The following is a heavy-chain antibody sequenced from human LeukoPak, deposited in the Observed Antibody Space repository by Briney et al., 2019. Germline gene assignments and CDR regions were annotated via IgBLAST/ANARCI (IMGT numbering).Heavy chain of an antibody. CDR2: IYYSGST. Sequence: SETLSLTCTVSGGSISSYYWSWIRQPPGKGLEWTGYIYYSGSTNHNPSLRSRVTISVDTSKNQFSLKLSSVTAADTAVYYCARENGDYVGWFDPWGQGTLVTVSS. CDR1: GGSISSYY. J-gene: IGHJ5*02. CDR3: ARENGDYVGWFDP. D-gene: IGHD4-17*01. V-gene: IGHV4-59*01.